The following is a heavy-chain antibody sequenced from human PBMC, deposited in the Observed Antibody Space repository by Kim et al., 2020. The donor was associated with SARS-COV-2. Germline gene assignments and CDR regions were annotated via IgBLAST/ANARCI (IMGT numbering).Heavy chain of an antibody. CDR3: ARDSRGYSYGANDY. CDR2: ISSSSSHT. J-gene: IGHJ4*02. D-gene: IGHD5-18*01. V-gene: IGHV3-11*06. CDR1: GFIFSDYY. Sequence: GGSLRLSCAASGFIFSDYYMSWIRQAPGKGLEWVSYISSSSSHTNYAESMKGRFTSSRDNAKNSLYLQVNSLRVEDTAVYYCARDSRGYSYGANDYWGQGTLLPVS.